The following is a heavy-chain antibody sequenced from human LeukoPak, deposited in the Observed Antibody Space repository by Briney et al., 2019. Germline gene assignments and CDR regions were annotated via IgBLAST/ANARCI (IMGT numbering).Heavy chain of an antibody. D-gene: IGHD2-21*02. CDR3: ARQTDVNWFDP. Sequence: ASVKVSCKASGYTFTGYYMHWVRQAPGQGLEWMGWINPNSGGTNYAQKFQGRVTMTRDTSTSTVYMELSSLRSEDTAVHYCARQTDVNWFDPWGQGTLVTVSS. J-gene: IGHJ5*02. CDR1: GYTFTGYY. CDR2: INPNSGGT. V-gene: IGHV1-2*02.